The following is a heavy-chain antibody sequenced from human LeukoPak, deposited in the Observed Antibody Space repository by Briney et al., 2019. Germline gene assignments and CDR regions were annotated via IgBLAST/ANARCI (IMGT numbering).Heavy chain of an antibody. CDR3: ARDPQAYYYYGMDV. V-gene: IGHV3-23*01. CDR2: ISGSGGST. CDR1: GFTFSSYA. J-gene: IGHJ6*02. Sequence: PGGSLRLSCAASGFTFSSYAMSWVRQAPGKGLEWVSAISGSGGSTYYADSVKGRFTISRDNAKNSLYLQMNSLRAEDTAVYYCARDPQAYYYYGMDVWGQGTTVTVSS.